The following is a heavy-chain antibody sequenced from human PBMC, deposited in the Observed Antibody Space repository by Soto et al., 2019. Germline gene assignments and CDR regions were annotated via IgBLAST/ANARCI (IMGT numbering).Heavy chain of an antibody. D-gene: IGHD4-4*01. CDR3: PRRYSHYPH. Sequence: PSETLSLTCTVSGGSVSRDSNFWSWIRQPPGKGLEWIGYIYYSGPTRYNPSLESRVTISIDSSKNQVSLNLTSVTAADTAVYYCPRRYSHYPHSGRGTLLT. CDR2: IYYSGPT. V-gene: IGHV4-61*01. J-gene: IGHJ4*02. CDR1: GGSVSRDSNF.